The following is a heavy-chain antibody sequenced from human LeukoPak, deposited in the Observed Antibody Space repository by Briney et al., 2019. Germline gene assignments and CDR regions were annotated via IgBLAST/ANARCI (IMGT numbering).Heavy chain of an antibody. V-gene: IGHV4-39*07. CDR2: IYYSGST. J-gene: IGHJ4*02. D-gene: IGHD3-10*01. CDR3: ARDGLRGVGY. CDR1: GGSISSSSYY. Sequence: PSETLSLTYTVSGGSISSSSYYWGWIRQPPGKGLEWIGSIYYSGSTYYNPSLKSRVTISVDTSKNQFSLKLSSVTAADTAVYYCARDGLRGVGYWGQGTLVTVSS.